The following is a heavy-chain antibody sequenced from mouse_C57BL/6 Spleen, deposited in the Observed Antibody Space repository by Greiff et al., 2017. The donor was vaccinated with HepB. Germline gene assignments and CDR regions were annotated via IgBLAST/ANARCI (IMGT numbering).Heavy chain of an antibody. CDR1: GFTFSSYG. CDR3: ARMARTIN. Sequence: EVQVVESGGGLVQPGGSLKLSCAASGFTFSSYGMSWVRQTPDKRLELVATINSNGGRTYYPDSVKGRFTISRDNAKNTLYLQMSSLKSEDTAMYYCARMARTINWGQGTTLTVSS. J-gene: IGHJ2*01. CDR2: INSNGGRT. V-gene: IGHV5-6-3*01.